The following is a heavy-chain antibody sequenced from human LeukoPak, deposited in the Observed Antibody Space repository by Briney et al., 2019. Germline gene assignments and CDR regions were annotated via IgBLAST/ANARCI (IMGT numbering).Heavy chain of an antibody. D-gene: IGHD2-2*02. Sequence: SVKVSCKASGDTFSSHTINWVRQAPGQGLEWMGRIIPFIGVTKYAQKFQARVTITADKSTSTAYMELSRLKSEDTAVYYCARGYCTSTTCYMYNWLDPWGQGTLVTVSS. CDR2: IIPFIGVT. CDR3: ARGYCTSTTCYMYNWLDP. J-gene: IGHJ5*02. CDR1: GDTFSSHT. V-gene: IGHV1-69*02.